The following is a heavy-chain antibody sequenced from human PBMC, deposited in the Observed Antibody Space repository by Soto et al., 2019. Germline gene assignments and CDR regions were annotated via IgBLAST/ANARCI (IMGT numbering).Heavy chain of an antibody. CDR1: GYTFTSYG. V-gene: IGHV1-18*04. J-gene: IGHJ5*02. Sequence: GASVKVSCKASGYTFTSYGISWVRQAPGQGLEWMGWISAYNGNTNYAQKLQGRVTMTTDTSTSTAYMELRSLRSDDTAVYYCARVSANLEWLLRSINWFDPWSQGTLVTVSS. CDR2: ISAYNGNT. D-gene: IGHD3-3*01. CDR3: ARVSANLEWLLRSINWFDP.